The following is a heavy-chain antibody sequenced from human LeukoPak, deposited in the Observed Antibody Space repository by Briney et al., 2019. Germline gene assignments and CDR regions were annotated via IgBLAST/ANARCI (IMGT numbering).Heavy chain of an antibody. CDR3: AREGVELGTQYYYYGMDV. Sequence: ASVKVSCKASGYTFTSYDINWVRQATGQGLEWMGWMNPNSGNTGYAQKFQGRVTMTRNTSISTAYMELSSLRSEDTAVYYCAREGVELGTQYYYYGMDVWGQGTTVTVSS. CDR1: GYTFTSYD. J-gene: IGHJ6*02. D-gene: IGHD7-27*01. CDR2: MNPNSGNT. V-gene: IGHV1-8*01.